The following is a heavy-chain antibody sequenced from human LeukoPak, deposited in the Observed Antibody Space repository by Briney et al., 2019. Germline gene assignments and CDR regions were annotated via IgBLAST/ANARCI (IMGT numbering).Heavy chain of an antibody. CDR2: ISNGGNIT. J-gene: IGHJ3*02. D-gene: IGHD4-17*01. CDR1: GFTFSYYA. CDR3: VKCGPTTVTTCGAFDI. V-gene: IGHV3-64*01. Sequence: GGSLRLSCAASGFTFSYYAMHWVRQAPGKGLEYVSAISNGGNITYYANSLKGRSTVSRDNSKNTLSLQMGSLSAEDTAVYYCVKCGPTTVTTCGAFDIWGQGTMVTVSS.